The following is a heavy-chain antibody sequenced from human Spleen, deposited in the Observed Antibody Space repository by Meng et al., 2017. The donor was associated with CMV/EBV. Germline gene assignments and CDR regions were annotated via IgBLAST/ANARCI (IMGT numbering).Heavy chain of an antibody. D-gene: IGHD3-3*01. CDR1: GFTFSSYA. CDR2: IQNDGTT. CDR3: ASHDFWSGNRDY. V-gene: IGHV3-66*02. Sequence: GESLKISCAASGFTFSSYAMTWVRLAPGKGLEWVSIIQNDGTTYYTDSVKGRFTISRDNSKNTLYLQMNSLRTEDTAVYYCASHDFWSGNRDYWGQGALVTVSS. J-gene: IGHJ4*02.